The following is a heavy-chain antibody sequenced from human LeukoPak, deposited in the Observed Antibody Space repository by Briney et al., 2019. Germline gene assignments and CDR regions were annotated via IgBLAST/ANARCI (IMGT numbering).Heavy chain of an antibody. CDR2: IYYSGST. J-gene: IGHJ4*02. CDR3: ARVEYSSSISFDY. D-gene: IGHD6-6*01. CDR1: GGSISSSSYY. Sequence: SETLSLTCTVSGGSISSSSYYWGWIRQPPGKGLEWIGSIYYSGSTYYNPSLKSRVTISVDTSKNQFSLKLSSVTAADTAVYYCARVEYSSSISFDYWGQGTLVTVSS. V-gene: IGHV4-39*01.